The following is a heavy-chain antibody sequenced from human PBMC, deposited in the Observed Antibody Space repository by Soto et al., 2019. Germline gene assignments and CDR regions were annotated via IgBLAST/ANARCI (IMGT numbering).Heavy chain of an antibody. V-gene: IGHV5-51*01. CDR2: IYPGDSDT. CDR3: ARRGYYYGSGSNPLAFDI. J-gene: IGHJ3*02. CDR1: GYSFTSYW. Sequence: GESLKISCKGSGYSFTSYWIGWVRQMPGKGLEWMGIIYPGDSDTRYGPSFQGQVTISADKSISTAYLQWSSLKASDTAMYYCARRGYYYGSGSNPLAFDIWGQGTMVTVSS. D-gene: IGHD3-10*01.